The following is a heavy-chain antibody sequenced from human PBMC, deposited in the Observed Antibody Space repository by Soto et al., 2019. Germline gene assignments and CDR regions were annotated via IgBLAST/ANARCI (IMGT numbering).Heavy chain of an antibody. CDR1: GFSLTKSPVG. J-gene: IGHJ4*02. V-gene: IGHV2-5*02. CDR3: AHRLGGSSWNDGFFDF. CDR2: IYWDDDK. D-gene: IGHD1-1*01. Sequence: QITLKESGPTLVEPTEALALTCSFFGFSLTKSPVGVGWFRQPPGKALEWLAVIYWDDDKRYNPSLKARITMTKDTFRNQVALTLTDMEPEDTATYFCAHRLGGSSWNDGFFDFWGQGLPVTVS.